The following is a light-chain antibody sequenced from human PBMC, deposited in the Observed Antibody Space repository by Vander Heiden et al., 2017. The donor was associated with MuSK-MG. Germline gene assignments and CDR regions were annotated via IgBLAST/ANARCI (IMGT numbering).Light chain of an antibody. CDR1: QGISSY. CDR2: AAS. V-gene: IGKV1-8*01. CDR3: QQYYSYPRT. Sequence: AIRMTQSPSSFSASTGDRVTITCRASQGISSYLAWYQHKPGKAPKLLIYAASTLQSGVPSRFSGSGSGTDFTLTISCLQSEDFATYYCQQYYSYPRTFGQGTKVEIK. J-gene: IGKJ1*01.